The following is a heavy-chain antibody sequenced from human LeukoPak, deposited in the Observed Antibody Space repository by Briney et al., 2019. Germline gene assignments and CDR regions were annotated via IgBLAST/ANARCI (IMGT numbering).Heavy chain of an antibody. CDR3: ARVVGYSGSGEALDI. D-gene: IGHD1-26*01. CDR2: ISYDGSNK. Sequence: GGSLRLSCAASGFTFSSYAMHWVRQAPGKGLEWVAVISYDGSNKYYADSAKGRFTISRDNSKNTLYLQMNSLRAEDTAVYYCARVVGYSGSGEALDIWGQGTMVTVSS. CDR1: GFTFSSYA. J-gene: IGHJ3*02. V-gene: IGHV3-30*04.